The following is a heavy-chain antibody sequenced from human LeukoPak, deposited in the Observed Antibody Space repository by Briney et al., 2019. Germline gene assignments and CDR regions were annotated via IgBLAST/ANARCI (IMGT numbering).Heavy chain of an antibody. V-gene: IGHV3-23*01. J-gene: IGHJ4*02. Sequence: GGSLRLSCAASGFTFSSYAMSWVRQAPGKGLEWVSAISGSGGSTYYADSVKGRFTISRDNSENTLYLQMNSLRAEDTAVYYCAKERCSSTSCYGGYSYWGQGTLVTVSS. D-gene: IGHD2-2*01. CDR1: GFTFSSYA. CDR3: AKERCSSTSCYGGYSY. CDR2: ISGSGGST.